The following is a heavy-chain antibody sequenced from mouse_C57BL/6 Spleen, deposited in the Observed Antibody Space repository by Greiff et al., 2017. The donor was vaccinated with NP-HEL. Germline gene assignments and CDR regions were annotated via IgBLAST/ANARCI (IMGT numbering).Heavy chain of an antibody. CDR1: GYTFTSYW. CDR2: IYPGNSDT. CDR3: TREGVDQGPFDY. J-gene: IGHJ2*01. Sequence: VQLQQSGTVLARPGASVKMSCKTSGYTFTSYWMHWVKQRPGQGLEWIGAIYPGNSDTSYNQKFKGKAKLTAVTSASTAYMELSSLTNEVSAVYYCTREGVDQGPFDYWGQGTTLTVSS. V-gene: IGHV1-5*01.